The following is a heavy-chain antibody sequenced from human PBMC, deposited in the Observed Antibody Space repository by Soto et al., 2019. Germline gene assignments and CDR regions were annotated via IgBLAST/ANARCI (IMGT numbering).Heavy chain of an antibody. D-gene: IGHD6-13*01. CDR2: ISYDGSNK. V-gene: IGHV3-30*18. CDR3: AKRAQNPHEIAAAAPWSPMDV. Sequence: QVQLVESGGGVVQPGRSLRLSCAASGFTFSSYGMHWVRQAPGKGLEWVAVISYDGSNKYYADSVKGRFTISRDNSKNTLYLQTNSLRAEDTAVYYCAKRAQNPHEIAAAAPWSPMDVWGQGTTVTVSS. J-gene: IGHJ6*02. CDR1: GFTFSSYG.